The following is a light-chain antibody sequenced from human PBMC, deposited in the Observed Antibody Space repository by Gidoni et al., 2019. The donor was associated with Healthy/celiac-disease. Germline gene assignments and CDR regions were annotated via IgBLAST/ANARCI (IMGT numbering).Light chain of an antibody. J-gene: IGKJ1*01. CDR3: QKYNSAAPWT. CDR2: AAS. CDR1: QGISNY. Sequence: DIQMTQSPSSLSASVGDRVTITCRARQGISNYLAWYPQKPGKVPKLLIYAASTLQSGVPSRFSGSGSGTDFTLTISSLQPEDVATYYCQKYNSAAPWTFGQGTKVEIK. V-gene: IGKV1-27*01.